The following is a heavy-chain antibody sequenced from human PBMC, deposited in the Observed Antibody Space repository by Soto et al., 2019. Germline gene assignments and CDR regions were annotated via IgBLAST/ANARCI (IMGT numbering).Heavy chain of an antibody. D-gene: IGHD5-18*01. CDR3: AKDPVGGYSYGWFDP. CDR1: GFTFSSYA. J-gene: IGHJ5*02. CDR2: ISGSGGST. V-gene: IGHV3-23*01. Sequence: PGGSLRLSCAASGFTFSSYAMSWVRQAPGKGLEWVSAISGSGGSTYYADSVKGRFTISRDNSKNTLYLQMNSLRAEDTAVYYCAKDPVGGYSYGWFDPWGQETLVTVSS.